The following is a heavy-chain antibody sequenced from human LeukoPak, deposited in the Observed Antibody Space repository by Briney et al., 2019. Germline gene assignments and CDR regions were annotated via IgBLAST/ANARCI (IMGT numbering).Heavy chain of an antibody. V-gene: IGHV3-21*01. Sequence: NSGGSLRLSCAASGFTFSSYSMNWVRQAPGKGLEWVSSISSSSSYIYYADSVKGRFTISRDNAKNSLYLQMNSLRAEDTAVYYCARDPYSSSWGFDYWGQGTLVTVSS. J-gene: IGHJ4*02. CDR3: ARDPYSSSWGFDY. CDR1: GFTFSSYS. CDR2: ISSSSSYI. D-gene: IGHD6-13*01.